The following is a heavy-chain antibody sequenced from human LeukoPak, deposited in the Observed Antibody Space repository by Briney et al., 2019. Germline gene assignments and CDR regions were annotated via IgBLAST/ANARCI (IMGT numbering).Heavy chain of an antibody. D-gene: IGHD3-16*02. V-gene: IGHV3-23*01. Sequence: PGGSLRLSCAASGFTFSSYAMSWVRQAPGKGLEWVSAISGSRGSTYYADSVKGRFTISRDNYKTTLYLQMNSLRAEDTAVYYCAKDWQSSMITFGGVIVNDWYFDLWGRGTLVTVSS. CDR2: ISGSRGST. J-gene: IGHJ2*01. CDR3: AKDWQSSMITFGGVIVNDWYFDL. CDR1: GFTFSSYA.